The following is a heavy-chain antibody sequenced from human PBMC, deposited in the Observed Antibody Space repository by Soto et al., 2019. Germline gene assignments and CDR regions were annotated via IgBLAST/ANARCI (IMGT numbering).Heavy chain of an antibody. CDR2: ISSNGGST. CDR3: VKSESDYYGSWSYYYFDY. CDR1: GFTFSSYA. Sequence: GGSLRLSCSASGFTFSSYAMHWVRQAPGKGLEYVSAISSNGGSTYYADSVKGRFTISRDNSKNTLYLQMSSLRAEDTAVYYCVKSESDYYGSWSYYYFDYWGQGTLVTVSS. D-gene: IGHD3-10*01. J-gene: IGHJ4*02. V-gene: IGHV3-64D*09.